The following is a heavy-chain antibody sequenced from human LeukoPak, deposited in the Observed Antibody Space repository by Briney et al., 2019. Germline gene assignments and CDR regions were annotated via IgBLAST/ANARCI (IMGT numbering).Heavy chain of an antibody. CDR1: GYTFTSYG. J-gene: IGHJ4*02. CDR3: ARWVYYDFWSGYYDYFDY. V-gene: IGHV1-18*01. Sequence: ASVKVSCKASGYTFTSYGISWVRQAPGQGLEWMGWISAYNGNTNYAQKLQGRVTMTTDTSTSTAYMELRSLRSDDTAVYYCARWVYYDFWSGYYDYFDYWGQGTLVTVSS. CDR2: ISAYNGNT. D-gene: IGHD3-3*01.